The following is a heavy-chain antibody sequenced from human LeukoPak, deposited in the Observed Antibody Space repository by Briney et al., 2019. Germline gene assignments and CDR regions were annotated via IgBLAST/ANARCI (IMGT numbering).Heavy chain of an antibody. J-gene: IGHJ6*02. CDR1: GFTFSSYS. Sequence: GGSLRLSCAASGFTFSSYSVNWVRQAPGKGLEWVSYISSSSSTIYYADSVKGRFTISRDNAKNSLYLQMNSLRAEDTAVYYCAREVTTPDHYYYYYGVDVWGQGTTVTVSS. V-gene: IGHV3-48*01. CDR3: AREVTTPDHYYYYYGVDV. CDR2: ISSSSSTI. D-gene: IGHD4-17*01.